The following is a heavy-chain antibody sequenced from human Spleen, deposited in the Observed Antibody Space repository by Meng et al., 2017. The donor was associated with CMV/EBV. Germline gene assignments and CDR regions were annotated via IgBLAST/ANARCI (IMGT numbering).Heavy chain of an antibody. CDR3: ARDQGGDKDY. CDR1: GFTFSDYY. J-gene: IGHJ4*02. Sequence: GVSLRLSCAASGFTFSDYYMSWIRQAPGKGLEWVSYISSRGTTIYYADSVQGRFVISRDNVKNSLYLQMNSLRAEDTAMYFCARDQGGDKDYWGQGTLVTVSS. D-gene: IGHD2-21*02. V-gene: IGHV3-11*01. CDR2: ISSRGTTI.